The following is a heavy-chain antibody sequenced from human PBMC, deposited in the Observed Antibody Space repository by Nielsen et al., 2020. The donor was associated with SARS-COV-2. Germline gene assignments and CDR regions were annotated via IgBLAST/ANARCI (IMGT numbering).Heavy chain of an antibody. CDR3: ARGLAIGATPLNP. Sequence: ASVKVSCKASGYTFTSYAMHWVRQAPGQGLEWMGWMNLKSGYTAYAQQFQGRVTMTRNTSISTAYLELSRLRSDDTAMYYCARGLAIGATPLNPWGQGTLVTVSS. CDR1: GYTFTSYA. CDR2: MNLKSGYT. V-gene: IGHV1-8*02. J-gene: IGHJ5*02. D-gene: IGHD2-15*01.